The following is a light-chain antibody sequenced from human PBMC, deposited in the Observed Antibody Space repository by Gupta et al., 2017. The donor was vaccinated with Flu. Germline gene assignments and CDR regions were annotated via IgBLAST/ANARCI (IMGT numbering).Light chain of an antibody. CDR1: QSIGNW. Sequence: PSTLSASVGDRVAITSRANQSIGNWLASYHQKAGGTPKLLLYKASNVVRGVPSTFSGSRSGTAFALIISSRQPHDFATSYCYQGPNYLRTFGQGTKVEIK. CDR2: KAS. J-gene: IGKJ1*01. V-gene: IGKV1-5*03. CDR3: YQGPNYLRT.